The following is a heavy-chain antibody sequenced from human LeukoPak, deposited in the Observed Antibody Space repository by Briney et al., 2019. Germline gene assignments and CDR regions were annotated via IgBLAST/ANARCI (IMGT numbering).Heavy chain of an antibody. J-gene: IGHJ4*02. Sequence: SSETLSLTCTVSGGSISSYYWSWIRQPPGKGLEWIGYIYYSGSTNYNPSLKSRVTISVDTSKNQFSLKLSSMTAADTAVYYCARSVGSGWYGEIDYWGQGTLVTVSS. V-gene: IGHV4-59*01. CDR2: IYYSGST. D-gene: IGHD6-19*01. CDR3: ARSVGSGWYGEIDY. CDR1: GGSISSYY.